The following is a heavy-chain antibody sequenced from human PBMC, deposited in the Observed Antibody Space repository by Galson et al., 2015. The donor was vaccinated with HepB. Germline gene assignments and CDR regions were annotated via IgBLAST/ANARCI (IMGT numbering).Heavy chain of an antibody. CDR2: ISYDGSNK. CDR3: AKGIAVADPY. V-gene: IGHV3-30*18. CDR1: GFTFSSYG. Sequence: SLRLSCAASGFTFSSYGMHWVRQAPGKGLEWVAVISYDGSNKYYADSVKGRFTISRDNSKNTLYLQMNSLRAEDTAVYYCAKGIAVADPYWGQGTLVTVSS. D-gene: IGHD6-19*01. J-gene: IGHJ4*02.